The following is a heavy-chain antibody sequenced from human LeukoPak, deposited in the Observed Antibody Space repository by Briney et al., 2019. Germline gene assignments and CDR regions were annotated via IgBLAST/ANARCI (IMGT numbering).Heavy chain of an antibody. CDR1: GFTFSDAW. V-gene: IGHV3-15*01. J-gene: IGHJ4*02. D-gene: IGHD3-10*01. CDR2: IKSKTDGGTT. CDR3: AASDFGSGSYWTFDH. Sequence: GGYLRLSCAASGFTFSDAWMSWVRQAPGKGLEWVGRIKSKTDGGTTDYAAPVRDRFTISRDDSKNTLFLQMNSLKSEDTAVYYCAASDFGSGSYWTFDHLGQGKLASVSS.